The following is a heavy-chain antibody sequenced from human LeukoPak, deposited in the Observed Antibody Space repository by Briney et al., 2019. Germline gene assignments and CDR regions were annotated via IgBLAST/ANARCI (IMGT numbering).Heavy chain of an antibody. Sequence: PSETLSLTCTVSAYSISSGYYWGWIRQPPGKGLEWIGSIYYSGSTYYNPSLKSRVTISVDTSKNQFSLKLRSVTAADTAVYYCARGHKYRSGYTVTELGAGYFDSWGQGTLVAVSS. D-gene: IGHD5-18*01. J-gene: IGHJ4*02. V-gene: IGHV4-38-2*02. CDR3: ARGHKYRSGYTVTELGAGYFDS. CDR2: IYYSGST. CDR1: AYSISSGYY.